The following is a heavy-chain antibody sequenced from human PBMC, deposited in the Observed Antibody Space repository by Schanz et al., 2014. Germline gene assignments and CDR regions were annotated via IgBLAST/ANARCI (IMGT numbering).Heavy chain of an antibody. CDR1: EFTFSSYK. CDR2: ISSSGSYI. J-gene: IGHJ4*02. V-gene: IGHV3-21*02. CDR3: AKQIHYDILTVTRN. D-gene: IGHD3-9*01. Sequence: EVRLVESGGGLVQPGGSLRLSCEASEFTFSSYKMNWVRQAPGKGLEWVSSISSSGSYIHYADSVKGRFTISRDNAKNTLYLQMNSLRAEDTAVYYCAKQIHYDILTVTRNWGQGTLVTVSS.